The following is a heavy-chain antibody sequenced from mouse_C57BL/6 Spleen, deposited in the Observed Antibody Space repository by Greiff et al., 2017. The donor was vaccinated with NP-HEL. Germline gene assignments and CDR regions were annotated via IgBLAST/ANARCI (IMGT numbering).Heavy chain of an antibody. CDR3: ARDDYYFDY. J-gene: IGHJ2*01. D-gene: IGHD2-4*01. CDR1: GFTFSSYA. Sequence: EVQLVESRGGLVKPGGSLKLSCAASGFTFSSYAMSWVRQTPEKRLEWVATISDGGSYTYYPDNVKGRFTISRDNAKNNLYLQMSHLKSEDTAMYYCARDDYYFDYWGQGTTLTVSS. V-gene: IGHV5-4*01. CDR2: ISDGGSYT.